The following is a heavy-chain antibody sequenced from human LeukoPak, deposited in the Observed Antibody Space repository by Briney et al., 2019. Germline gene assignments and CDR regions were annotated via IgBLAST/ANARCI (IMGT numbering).Heavy chain of an antibody. J-gene: IGHJ6*02. CDR1: GGSISSGGYY. D-gene: IGHD2-2*01. CDR3: ARVSNRYCSSTSCYDYYYYGMDV. CDR2: IYYSGST. Sequence: SETLSLTCTVPGGSISSGGYYWSWNRQHPGKGLEWIGYIYYSGSTYYNPSLKSRVTISVDTSKNQFSLKLSSVTAADTAVYYCARVSNRYCSSTSCYDYYYYGMDVWGQGTTVTVSS. V-gene: IGHV4-31*03.